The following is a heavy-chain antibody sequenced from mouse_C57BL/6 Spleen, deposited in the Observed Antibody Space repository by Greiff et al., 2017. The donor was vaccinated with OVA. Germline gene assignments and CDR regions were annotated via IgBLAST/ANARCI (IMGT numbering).Heavy chain of an antibody. Sequence: QVQLKESGPGLVQPSQSLSITCTVSGFSLTSYGVHWVRQSPGKGLAWLGVIWSGGSTDYNAAFISRLSISKDNSKSQVFFKMNSLQADDTAIYYCARNWELGREYYCDYWGQGTTLTVSS. CDR2: IWSGGST. V-gene: IGHV2-2*01. J-gene: IGHJ2*01. D-gene: IGHD4-1*01. CDR3: ARNWELGREYYCDY. CDR1: GFSLTSYG.